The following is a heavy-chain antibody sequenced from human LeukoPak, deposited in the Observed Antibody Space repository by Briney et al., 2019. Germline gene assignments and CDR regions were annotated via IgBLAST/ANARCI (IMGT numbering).Heavy chain of an antibody. CDR3: AREGQYDFWSGLKWFDP. J-gene: IGHJ5*02. CDR1: GFTFSTPW. V-gene: IGHV3-7*01. CDR2: IKHDGSEK. D-gene: IGHD3-3*01. Sequence: PGESLRLSCAASGFTFSTPWMSWVRQAPGKGLEWVANIKHDGSEKNFVDSVKGRFTISRDNANNSLFLQINNVRDEDTATYYCAREGQYDFWSGLKWFDPWGQGTLVIVSS.